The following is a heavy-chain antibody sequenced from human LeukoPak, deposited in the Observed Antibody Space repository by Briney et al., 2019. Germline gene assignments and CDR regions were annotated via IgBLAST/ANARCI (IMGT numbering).Heavy chain of an antibody. Sequence: QPGGSLRLSCAASGFTFSSYWMSWVRQAPGKGLEWVANIKQDGSEKYYVDSVKGRFTISRDNAKNSLYLQMNSLRAADTAVYYCARLRVVVDAYNYYYYYMDVWGKGTTVTVSS. D-gene: IGHD2-15*01. CDR3: ARLRVVVDAYNYYYYYMDV. CDR2: IKQDGSEK. J-gene: IGHJ6*03. CDR1: GFTFSSYW. V-gene: IGHV3-7*01.